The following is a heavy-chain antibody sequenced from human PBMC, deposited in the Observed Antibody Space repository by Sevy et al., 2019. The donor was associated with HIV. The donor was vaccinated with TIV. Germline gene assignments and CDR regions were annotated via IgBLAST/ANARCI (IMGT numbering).Heavy chain of an antibody. CDR2: IYPTGLT. V-gene: IGHV4-59*13. CDR3: ARAGGGGSFYYASGSFFSN. CDR1: GDSMRNFY. Sequence: SETLSLTCSVSGDSMRNFYWNWLRQPPGKGLEWIGYIYPTGLTTYNPSLKSRVTISIDTSENQFSLLLNSVTAADTALYYCARAGGGGSFYYASGSFFSNWGQGTLVTVSS. D-gene: IGHD3-10*01. J-gene: IGHJ4*02.